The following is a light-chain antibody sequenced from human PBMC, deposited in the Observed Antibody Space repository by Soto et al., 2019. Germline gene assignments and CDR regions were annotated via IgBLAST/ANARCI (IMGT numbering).Light chain of an antibody. V-gene: IGKV1-9*01. CDR2: GAS. CDR1: QGISDY. Sequence: DLQLTQSPSFLSASVGDRVTIACRASQGISDYLAWYQQKPGKAPKLLIYGASTLQSGVPSRFSGSASGTEFTLTISSLQPEDFATYFCQQFNAYPLTFGEGTKLEIK. CDR3: QQFNAYPLT. J-gene: IGKJ4*01.